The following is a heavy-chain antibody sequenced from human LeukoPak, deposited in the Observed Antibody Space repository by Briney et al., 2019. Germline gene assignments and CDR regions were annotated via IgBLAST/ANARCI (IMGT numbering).Heavy chain of an antibody. Sequence: GGSLRLSCAASAFTVSSNYMSWVRQAPGKGLEWVSVIYSGGSTYYADSVTGRFTISRDNSKNTLYLQMNSLRAEDTTVYYCAKEVWFGELFPPYFDYWGQGTLVTVSS. V-gene: IGHV3-53*05. D-gene: IGHD3-10*01. CDR3: AKEVWFGELFPPYFDY. CDR2: IYSGGST. CDR1: AFTVSSNY. J-gene: IGHJ4*02.